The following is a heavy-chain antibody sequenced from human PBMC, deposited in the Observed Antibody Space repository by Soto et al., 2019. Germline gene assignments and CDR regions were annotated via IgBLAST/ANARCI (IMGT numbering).Heavy chain of an antibody. Sequence: GESLKITCKASGYNFATYWIGWVRQMPGKGLEWMAIIYPSDSDTRYSPSFPGQVTISADKSISTTYLQWSSLRASDTAMYYCARERATGDSYFEFWGQGTLVTVSS. D-gene: IGHD4-17*01. CDR1: GYNFATYW. CDR2: IYPSDSDT. CDR3: ARERATGDSYFEF. V-gene: IGHV5-51*01. J-gene: IGHJ4*02.